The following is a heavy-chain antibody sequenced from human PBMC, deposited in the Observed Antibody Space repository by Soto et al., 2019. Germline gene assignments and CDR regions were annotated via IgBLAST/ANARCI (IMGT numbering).Heavy chain of an antibody. CDR2: VDQGGSAK. CDR3: ARYCAYDSIYYCSSDRLDY. D-gene: IGHD3-22*01. CDR1: GFAFNRYY. Sequence: GGSLRLSCAASGFAFNRYYMSWVRQAPGKGLEWVATVDQGGSAKYYVDSVKGRFTISRDNAKNSLYVQMNSLRGEDTAVYYCARYCAYDSIYYCSSDRLDYWGQGTLVTVSS. V-gene: IGHV3-7*01. J-gene: IGHJ4*02.